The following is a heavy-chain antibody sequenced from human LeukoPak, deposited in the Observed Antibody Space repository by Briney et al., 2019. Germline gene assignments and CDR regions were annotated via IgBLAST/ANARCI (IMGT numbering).Heavy chain of an antibody. J-gene: IGHJ4*02. CDR1: GFTFSSYS. Sequence: RSGGSLRLSCAASGFTFSSYSMNWVRQAPGKGLEWVSSISSSSSYIYYADSVKGRFTISRDNAKNSLYLQMNSLRAEDTAVYYCARERRLPAKPLDYWGQGTLVTVSS. CDR2: ISSSSSYI. CDR3: ARERRLPAKPLDY. V-gene: IGHV3-21*01. D-gene: IGHD2-15*01.